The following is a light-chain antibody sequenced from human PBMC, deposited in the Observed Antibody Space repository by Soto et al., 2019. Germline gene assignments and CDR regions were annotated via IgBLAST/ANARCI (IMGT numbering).Light chain of an antibody. CDR3: AAWDDSLSGYV. J-gene: IGLJ1*01. V-gene: IGLV1-44*01. CDR2: GSN. Sequence: QSVLTQPPSASGTPGQRVIISCSGSSSNIGSNSVNWYQQLPGTAPKLLIYGSNQRPSGVPDRFSGSKSGTSASLAISGLQSENEADYYCAAWDDSLSGYVFGTGTKVTVL. CDR1: SSNIGSNS.